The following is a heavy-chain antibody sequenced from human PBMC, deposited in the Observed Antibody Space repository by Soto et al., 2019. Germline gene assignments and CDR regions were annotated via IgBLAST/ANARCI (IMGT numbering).Heavy chain of an antibody. CDR3: ARVAYYYGSGSLDAFDI. J-gene: IGHJ3*02. CDR1: GYTFTSYG. Sequence: GASVKVSCKASGYTFTSYGISWVRQAPGQGLEWMGWISAYNGNTNYAQKLQGRVTMTTDTSTSTAYMELRSLRSDDTAVYYCARVAYYYGSGSLDAFDIWAQGTMVTGSS. CDR2: ISAYNGNT. V-gene: IGHV1-18*01. D-gene: IGHD3-10*01.